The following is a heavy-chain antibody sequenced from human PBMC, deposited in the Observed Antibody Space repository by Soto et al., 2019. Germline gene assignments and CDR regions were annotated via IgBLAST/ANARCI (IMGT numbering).Heavy chain of an antibody. V-gene: IGHV3-73*01. CDR3: TRHYDFWSGYYGPRDNYYYYYMDV. J-gene: IGHJ6*03. D-gene: IGHD3-3*01. Sequence: EVQLVESGGGLVQPGGSLKLSCAASGFTFSGSAMHWVRQASGKGLEWVGRIRSKANRYATAYAASVKGRFTISRDDSKNTAYLQMNSLKTEDTAVYYCTRHYDFWSGYYGPRDNYYYYYMDVWGKGTTVTVSS. CDR2: IRSKANRYAT. CDR1: GFTFSGSA.